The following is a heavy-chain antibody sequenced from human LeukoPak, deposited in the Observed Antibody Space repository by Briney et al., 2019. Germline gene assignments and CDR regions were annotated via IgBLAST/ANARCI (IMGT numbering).Heavy chain of an antibody. CDR3: ARDHGSPRYWFDP. J-gene: IGHJ5*02. V-gene: IGHV7-4-1*02. D-gene: IGHD1-26*01. Sequence: ASVTVSCTASGYTSTNYAMNWVRQAPGQGLEWMGWINTNTGNPTYAQGFTGRFVFSLDTSASTAYLQISSLKAEDTAVYYCARDHGSPRYWFDPWGQGTLVTVSS. CDR1: GYTSTNYA. CDR2: INTNTGNP.